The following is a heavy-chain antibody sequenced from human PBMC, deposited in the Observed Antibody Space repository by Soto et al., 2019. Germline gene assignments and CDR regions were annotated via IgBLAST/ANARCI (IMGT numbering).Heavy chain of an antibody. CDR1: GFTFVSYA. CDR2: INPNGRSA. V-gene: IGHV3-23*01. J-gene: IGHJ6*02. D-gene: IGHD5-12*01. CDR3: VKPMVATIYFYHYGMDV. Sequence: EVQLLESGGGLVQPGGSLRLSCAASGFTFVSYAMSWVRQAPGKGLEWVSTINPNGRSAYYADSVKGRFTISRDNSKNTLHVQMDSLRAEDTAVYYCVKPMVATIYFYHYGMDVWGQGTTVTVSS.